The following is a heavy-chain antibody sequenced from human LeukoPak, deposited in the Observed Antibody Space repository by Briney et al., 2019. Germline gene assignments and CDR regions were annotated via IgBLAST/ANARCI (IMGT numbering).Heavy chain of an antibody. CDR2: IYSGGDT. CDR3: TRDFDA. CDR1: GFTFSTYV. Sequence: GGSLRLSCAASGFTFSTYVMTWVRQAPGKGLEWVSVIYSGGDTYHAESVKGRFTLSRDNSKNMLYLQMNSLRAEDTAVYYCTRDFDAWGQGTLVTVSS. V-gene: IGHV3-66*01. D-gene: IGHD3-9*01. J-gene: IGHJ1*01.